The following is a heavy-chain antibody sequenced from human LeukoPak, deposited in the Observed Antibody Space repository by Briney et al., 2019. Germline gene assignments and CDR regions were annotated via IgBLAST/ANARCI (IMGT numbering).Heavy chain of an antibody. J-gene: IGHJ4*02. Sequence: SGTLSLTCAVSGGSISSTNWWSWVRQPPGKGLEWIGEIYHSGSTKYNPSPKSRVTISIGKSKNQFSLKLSSVTAADTAVYYCARGAGYSSTWYSPHFDYWGQGTLVTVSS. D-gene: IGHD6-13*01. V-gene: IGHV4-4*02. CDR3: ARGAGYSSTWYSPHFDY. CDR1: GGSISSTNW. CDR2: IYHSGST.